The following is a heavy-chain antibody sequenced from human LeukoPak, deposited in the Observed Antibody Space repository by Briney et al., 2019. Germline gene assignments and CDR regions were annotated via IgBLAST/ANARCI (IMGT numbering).Heavy chain of an antibody. V-gene: IGHV3-74*01. J-gene: IGHJ4*02. D-gene: IGHD6-25*01. CDR2: NNPDGSVT. Sequence: PGGSLTLSCVASGFTFSGYWMHWVRQAPGKGLVWVSRNNPDGSVTDYADSVKGRITISRDNAKNTLYLEMNSLRAEDTAMHYCARGGAANPNFFDYGGQGTLVTVSS. CDR3: ARGGAANPNFFDY. CDR1: GFTFSGYW.